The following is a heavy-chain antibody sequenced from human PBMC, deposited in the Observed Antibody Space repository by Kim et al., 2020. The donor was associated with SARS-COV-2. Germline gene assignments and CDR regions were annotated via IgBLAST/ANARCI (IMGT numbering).Heavy chain of an antibody. CDR2: INPNSGGT. CDR3: ARSVRLERRNYYYYYGMDV. CDR1: GYTFTGYY. J-gene: IGHJ6*02. Sequence: ASVKVSCKASGYTFTGYYMHWVRQAPGQGLEWMGWINPNSGGTNYAQKFQGRVTMTRDTSISTAYMELSRLRSDDTAVYYCARSVRLERRNYYYYYGMDVWGQGTTVTVSS. V-gene: IGHV1-2*02. D-gene: IGHD1-1*01.